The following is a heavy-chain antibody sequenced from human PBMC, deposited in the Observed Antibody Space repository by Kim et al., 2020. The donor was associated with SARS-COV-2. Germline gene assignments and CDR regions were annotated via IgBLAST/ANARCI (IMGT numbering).Heavy chain of an antibody. J-gene: IGHJ5*02. D-gene: IGHD3-10*01. CDR2: INHSGST. CDR3: ARRGSFSYYYGSGSYTTMNWFDP. V-gene: IGHV4-34*01. CDR1: GGSFSGYY. Sequence: SETLSLTCAVYGGSFSGYYWSWIRQPPGKGLEWIGEINHSGSTNYNPSLKSRVTISVDTSKNQFSLKLSSVTAADTAVYYCARRGSFSYYYGSGSYTTMNWFDPWGQGTLVTVSS.